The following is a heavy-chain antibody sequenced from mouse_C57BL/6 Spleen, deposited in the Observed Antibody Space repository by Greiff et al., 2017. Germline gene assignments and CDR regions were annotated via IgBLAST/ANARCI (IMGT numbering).Heavy chain of an antibody. J-gene: IGHJ1*03. V-gene: IGHV1-55*01. CDR3: ARETTVGYFDV. D-gene: IGHD1-1*01. Sequence: VQLQQPGAELVKPGASVKMSCKASGYTFTSYWITWVKQRPGQGLEWIGDIYPGSGSTNYNEKFKSKATLTVDKSSSTAYMQLSSLTSEDSAVYFCARETTVGYFDVWGTGTTVTVSS. CDR1: GYTFTSYW. CDR2: IYPGSGST.